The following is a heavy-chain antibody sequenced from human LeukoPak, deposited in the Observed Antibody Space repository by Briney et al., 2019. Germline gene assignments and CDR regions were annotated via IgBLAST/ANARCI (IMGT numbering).Heavy chain of an antibody. V-gene: IGHV3-11*01. CDR1: GFTFGDFY. D-gene: IGHD3-10*01. CDR2: ISSTGSSI. CDR3: ARRPMIRGVNVFDS. Sequence: PGGSLRLSCAASGFTFGDFYMTWIRQAPGKGPEWVSFISSTGSSIYYADSVKGRFTISRDNDENSLFLHMTSLRVEDTAVYYCARRPMIRGVNVFDSWGQGTLAIVSS. J-gene: IGHJ4*02.